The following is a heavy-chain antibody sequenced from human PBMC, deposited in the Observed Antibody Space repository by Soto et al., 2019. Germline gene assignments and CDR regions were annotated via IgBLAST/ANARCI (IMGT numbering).Heavy chain of an antibody. J-gene: IGHJ4*02. CDR1: GFTFSSYG. Sequence: QVQLVESGGGVVQPGRSLRLSCAASGFTFSSYGMHWVRQAPGKGLEWVAVISYDGSNKYYADSVKGRFTISRDNSKNTLYLQMNSLRAEDTAVYYCAKDSGVYGDYPNYWGQGTLVTVSS. CDR3: AKDSGVYGDYPNY. V-gene: IGHV3-30*18. CDR2: ISYDGSNK. D-gene: IGHD4-17*01.